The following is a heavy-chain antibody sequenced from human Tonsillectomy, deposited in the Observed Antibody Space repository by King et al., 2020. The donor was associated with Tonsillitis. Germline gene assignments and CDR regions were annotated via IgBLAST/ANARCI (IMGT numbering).Heavy chain of an antibody. Sequence: VQLVESGGGVVQPGGSLRLSCAASGFTFDDYAMHWVRQAPGKGLEWVSLISGDGGSTSYADSVKGRFTISRDNSKNSLFLQMNSLRTEDTALYYCAKNYSASGSYYNDAYMDVWGKGTTVTVSS. CDR3: AKNYSASGSYYNDAYMDV. D-gene: IGHD3-10*01. CDR1: GFTFDDYA. CDR2: ISGDGGST. V-gene: IGHV3-43*02. J-gene: IGHJ6*03.